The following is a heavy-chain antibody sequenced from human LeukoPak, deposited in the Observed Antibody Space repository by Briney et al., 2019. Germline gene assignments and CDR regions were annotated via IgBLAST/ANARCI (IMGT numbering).Heavy chain of an antibody. CDR1: AGSISSYY. Sequence: LETLSLTCTVSAGSISSYYWSWIREPPGEGLEWIVYIYYSGTTNYNPSLKSRVTISVDTSKNQFSLKLNSVTAADTAVYYCAGSHRSGWFVFDYWGQGTLVTVSS. D-gene: IGHD6-19*01. CDR2: IYYSGTT. V-gene: IGHV4-59*01. J-gene: IGHJ4*02. CDR3: AGSHRSGWFVFDY.